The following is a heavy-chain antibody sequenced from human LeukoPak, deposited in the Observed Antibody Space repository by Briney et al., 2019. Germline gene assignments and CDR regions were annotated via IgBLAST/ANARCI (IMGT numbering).Heavy chain of an antibody. CDR1: GYTFTSYG. Sequence: ASVKVSCKASGYTFTSYGISWVRQAPGQGLEWMGWISAYNGNTNYAQKLQGRVTMTTDTSTSTAYMELRSLRSDDTAVYYCAREGNFDDYYYYYMDVWGKGTTVTVSS. J-gene: IGHJ6*03. CDR3: AREGNFDDYYYYYMDV. D-gene: IGHD2/OR15-2a*01. V-gene: IGHV1-18*01. CDR2: ISAYNGNT.